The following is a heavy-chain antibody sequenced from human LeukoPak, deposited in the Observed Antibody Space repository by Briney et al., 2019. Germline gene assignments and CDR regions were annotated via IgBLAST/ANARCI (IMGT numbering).Heavy chain of an antibody. CDR1: GGSFSGYY. J-gene: IGHJ4*02. V-gene: IGHV4-34*01. D-gene: IGHD5-12*01. CDR2: INHSGST. CDR3: ATRGRGYSGYGRLYYFDY. Sequence: SETLSLTCAVYGGSFSGYYWGWIRQPPGKGLEWIGEINHSGSTNYNPSLKSRVTISVDTSKNQFSLKLSSVTAADTAVYYCATRGRGYSGYGRLYYFDYWGQGTLVTVSS.